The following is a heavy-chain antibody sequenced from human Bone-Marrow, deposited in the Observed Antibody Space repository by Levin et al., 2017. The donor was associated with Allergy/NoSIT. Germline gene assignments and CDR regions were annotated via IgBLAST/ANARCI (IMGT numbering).Heavy chain of an antibody. Sequence: GGSLRLSCAASGFTFSSYGMHWVRQAPGKGLEWVAVISYDGSNKYYADSVKGRFTISRDNSKNTLYLQMNSLRAEDTAVYYCAKVTLYAVMVRGVIPPSDYWGQGTLVTVSS. D-gene: IGHD3-10*01. CDR3: AKVTLYAVMVRGVIPPSDY. J-gene: IGHJ4*02. CDR2: ISYDGSNK. CDR1: GFTFSSYG. V-gene: IGHV3-30*18.